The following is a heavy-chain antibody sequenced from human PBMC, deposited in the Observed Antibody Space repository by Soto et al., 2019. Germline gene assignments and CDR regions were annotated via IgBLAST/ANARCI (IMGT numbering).Heavy chain of an antibody. J-gene: IGHJ4*02. CDR1: GFSISDYW. CDR2: INEDGSEE. CDR3: CHTWV. D-gene: IGHD3-10*01. V-gene: IGHV3-7*01. Sequence: EVQMVESGGGLVQPGGSLRLSCAASGFSISDYWMSWVRQAPGKGLEWVGNINEDGSEENYVDSVKGRFTISRDNXXXXXXXXXXXXXXXXTAVYYCCHTWVGGQGTLVTVSS.